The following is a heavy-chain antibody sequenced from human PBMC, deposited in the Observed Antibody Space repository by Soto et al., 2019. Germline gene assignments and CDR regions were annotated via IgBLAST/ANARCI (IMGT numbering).Heavy chain of an antibody. V-gene: IGHV4-30-4*01. J-gene: IGHJ1*01. D-gene: IGHD2-21*02. CDR1: GGSFSSANHY. Sequence: PSGTLSLPCTVSGGSFSSANHYWTWIRQPPGKGLEWIGYIYYSGSTYYNPSLKSRVIISLDTSKKLFSLKLSSVTAADTAVYYGASAQGAYPHCDLWCQCTRVTV. CDR3: ASAQGAYPHCDL. CDR2: IYYSGST.